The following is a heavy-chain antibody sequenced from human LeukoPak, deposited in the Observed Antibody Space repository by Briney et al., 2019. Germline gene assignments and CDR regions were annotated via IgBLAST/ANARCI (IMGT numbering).Heavy chain of an antibody. V-gene: IGHV3-48*01. D-gene: IGHD2-2*02. CDR3: AREGCSSTNCYKYYHTDV. CDR1: GFTFSSRS. CDR2: ISSTSNTI. Sequence: GGSLRLSCAASGFTFSSRSMNWVRQAPGKGLEWVSYISSTSNTIYYADSVQDRFTISRDNAKNSLYLQMNSLRAEDTAVYYCAREGCSSTNCYKYYHTDVWGKGTTVTVSS. J-gene: IGHJ6*03.